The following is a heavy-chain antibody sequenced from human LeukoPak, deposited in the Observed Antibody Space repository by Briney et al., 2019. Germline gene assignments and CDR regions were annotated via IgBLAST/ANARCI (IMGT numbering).Heavy chain of an antibody. Sequence: ASVKVSCKASGYTFTSYGISWVRQAPGQGREWMGWISAYNGNTNYAQKLQGRVTMTTDTSTSTAYMELRSLRSDDTAVYYCARGRGMATVYYYYGMDVWGQGTTVTVSS. D-gene: IGHD5-24*01. CDR3: ARGRGMATVYYYYGMDV. V-gene: IGHV1-18*01. CDR1: GYTFTSYG. J-gene: IGHJ6*02. CDR2: ISAYNGNT.